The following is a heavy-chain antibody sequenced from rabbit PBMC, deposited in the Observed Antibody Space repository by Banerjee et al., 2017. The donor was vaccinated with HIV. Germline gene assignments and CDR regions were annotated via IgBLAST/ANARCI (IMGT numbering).Heavy chain of an antibody. CDR2: IYAGSSGST. J-gene: IGHJ4*01. CDR1: GFSFSSSYY. CDR3: ARGVAGGDFGVADL. D-gene: IGHD2-1*01. V-gene: IGHV1S40*01. Sequence: QSLEESGGDLVKPGASLTLTCTASGFSFSSSYYMCWVRQAPGKGLEWIACIYAGSSGSTYYASWAKGRFTISKATSTTVTLQMTSLTAADTDTYFCARGVAGGDFGVADLWGPGTLVTVS.